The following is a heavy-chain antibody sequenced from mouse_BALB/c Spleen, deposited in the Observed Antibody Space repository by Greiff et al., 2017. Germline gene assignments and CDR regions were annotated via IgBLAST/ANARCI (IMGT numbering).Heavy chain of an antibody. D-gene: IGHD1-1*01. V-gene: IGHV5-6*01. CDR1: GFTFSSYG. Sequence: EVQVVESGGDLVKPGGSLKLSCAASGFTFSSYGMSWVRQTPDKRLEWVATISSGGSYTYYPDSVKGRFTISRDNAKNTLYLQMSSLKSEDTAMYYCARQRDLLPLDYWGQGTTLTVSS. CDR2: ISSGGSYT. J-gene: IGHJ2*01. CDR3: ARQRDLLPLDY.